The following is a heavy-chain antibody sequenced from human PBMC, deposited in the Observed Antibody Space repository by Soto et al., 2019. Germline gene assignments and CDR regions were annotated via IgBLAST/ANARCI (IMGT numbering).Heavy chain of an antibody. V-gene: IGHV4-34*01. CDR1: GGSFSGYY. CDR3: ARDKITGLFDY. D-gene: IGHD2-8*02. J-gene: IGHJ4*02. CDR2: IKHSGST. Sequence: QVQLQQWGAGLLKPSETLSLTCAVYGGSFSGYYWTWIRQPPGTGLEWIGEIKHSGSTNYNPSLKSRGTISVDTSQNQFSLKLTSVNAADTAVYYCARDKITGLFDYWGQGTLVTVSS.